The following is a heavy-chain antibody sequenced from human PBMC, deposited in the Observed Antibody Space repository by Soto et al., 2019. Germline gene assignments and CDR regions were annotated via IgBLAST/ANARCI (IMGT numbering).Heavy chain of an antibody. CDR3: VRGASLNFDY. V-gene: IGHV3-64D*06. CDR1: GFTFSSYA. D-gene: IGHD1-26*01. Sequence: GGSLRLSCSASGFTFSSYAMHWVRQAPGKGLEYVSSISTNGGSTHYADSVKGRFTISRDNSKNTQYLQMSSLRADDTAFYYCVRGASLNFDYWGQGTLVTVSS. J-gene: IGHJ4*02. CDR2: ISTNGGST.